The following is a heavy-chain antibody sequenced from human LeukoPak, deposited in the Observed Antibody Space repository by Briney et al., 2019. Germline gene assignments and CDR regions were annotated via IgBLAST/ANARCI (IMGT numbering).Heavy chain of an antibody. J-gene: IGHJ4*02. Sequence: SETLSLTCTASGGSISSSSYYWGWIRQPPGKGLEWIGSIYYSGSTYYNPSLKSRVTISVDTSKNQFSLKLSSVTAADTAVYYCARDPSRGLIDYWGQGTLVTVSS. CDR2: IYYSGST. D-gene: IGHD2-2*01. CDR3: ARDPSRGLIDY. CDR1: GGSISSSSYY. V-gene: IGHV4-39*07.